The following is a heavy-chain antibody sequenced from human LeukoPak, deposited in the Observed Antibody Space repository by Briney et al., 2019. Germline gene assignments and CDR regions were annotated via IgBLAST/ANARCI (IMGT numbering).Heavy chain of an antibody. CDR2: IDWDDDK. V-gene: IGHV2-70*11. CDR3: ARIRIAAALDYYYYYMDV. J-gene: IGHJ6*03. Sequence: SGPTLVNPTQTLTLTCTFSGFSLSTSGMCVSWIRQPPGKALEWLARIDWDDDKYYSTSLKTRPTISKDTSKNQVVLTMTNMDPVDTATYYCARIRIAAALDYYYYYMDVWGKGTTVTISS. CDR1: GFSLSTSGMC. D-gene: IGHD6-13*01.